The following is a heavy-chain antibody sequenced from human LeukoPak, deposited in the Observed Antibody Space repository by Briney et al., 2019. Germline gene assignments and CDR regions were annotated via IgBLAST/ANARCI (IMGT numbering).Heavy chain of an antibody. V-gene: IGHV3-21*01. J-gene: IGHJ6*02. CDR3: ARDSLWFGELLGPYYYGMDV. D-gene: IGHD3-10*01. CDR1: GFTFSSYS. CDR2: ISSSSSYI. Sequence: PGGSLRLSCAASGFTFSSYSMNWVRQAPGKGLEWVSSISSSSSYIYYADSVKGRFTISRDNAKNSLYLQMNSLRAEDTAVYYCARDSLWFGELLGPYYYGMDVWGQGTTVTVSS.